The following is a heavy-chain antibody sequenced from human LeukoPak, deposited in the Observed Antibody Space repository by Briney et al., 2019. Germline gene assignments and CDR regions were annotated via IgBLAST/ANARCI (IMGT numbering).Heavy chain of an antibody. CDR3: ERTPLVRYFDS. J-gene: IGHJ4*02. Sequence: PGGSLRLSCAASGFTFNSYAMRWVRQAPGKGLEWVSCVSGSDCTTYYAASVKGRFTISRDNSKNTLYLQMNSLRAEDTALYYCERTPLVRYFDSWGGGTLVTVSS. CDR1: GFTFNSYA. D-gene: IGHD2-2*01. V-gene: IGHV3-23*01. CDR2: VSGSDCTT.